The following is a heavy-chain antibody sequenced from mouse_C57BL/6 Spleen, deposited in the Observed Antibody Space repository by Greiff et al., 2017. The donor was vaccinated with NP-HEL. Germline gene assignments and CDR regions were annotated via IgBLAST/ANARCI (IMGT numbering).Heavy chain of an antibody. Sequence: QVQLQQSGPELVKPGASVKISCKASGYAFSSSWMNWVKQRPGKGLEWIGRIYPGDGDTNYNGKFKGKATLTADKSSSTAYMQLSSLTSEDSAVYFCARTDAMDSSGYFDYWGQGTTLTVSS. V-gene: IGHV1-82*01. CDR3: ARTDAMDSSGYFDY. D-gene: IGHD3-2*02. CDR2: IYPGDGDT. CDR1: GYAFSSSW. J-gene: IGHJ2*01.